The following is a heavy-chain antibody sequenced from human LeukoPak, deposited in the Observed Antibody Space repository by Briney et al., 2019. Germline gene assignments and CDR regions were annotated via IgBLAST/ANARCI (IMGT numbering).Heavy chain of an antibody. J-gene: IGHJ4*02. CDR2: IYSGGST. CDR1: GFTVSSNY. V-gene: IGHV3-66*01. CDR3: AAAEYYYDSSGYFY. Sequence: GGSLRLSCAASGFTVSSNYMSWVRQAPGKGLEWVSVIYSGGSTYYADSVKGRFTISRDNSKNTLYLQMNSLRAEDTAVYYCAAAEYYYDSSGYFYWGQGTLVTVSS. D-gene: IGHD3-22*01.